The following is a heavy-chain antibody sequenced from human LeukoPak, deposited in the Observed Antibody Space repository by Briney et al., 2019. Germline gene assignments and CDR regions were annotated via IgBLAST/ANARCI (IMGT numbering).Heavy chain of an antibody. CDR1: GVSISSYY. CDR2: IYYSGST. Sequence: SETLSLTCTVSGVSISSYYWSWLRQPPGKGLEWIGYIYYSGSTNYNPSLKSRVTISVDTSKNQFSLKLSSLTAADTAVYYCARGTYGSSWQLEHFDYWGQGTLVTVSS. V-gene: IGHV4-59*01. D-gene: IGHD6-13*01. CDR3: ARGTYGSSWQLEHFDY. J-gene: IGHJ4*02.